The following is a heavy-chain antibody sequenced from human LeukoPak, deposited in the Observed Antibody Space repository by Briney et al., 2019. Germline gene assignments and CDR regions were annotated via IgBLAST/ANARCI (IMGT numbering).Heavy chain of an antibody. CDR2: IYYSGST. CDR3: AGGTYYDSSGYYLY. V-gene: IGHV4-59*01. D-gene: IGHD3-22*01. J-gene: IGHJ4*02. CDR1: GGSISSYY. Sequence: PSETLSLTCTVSGGSISSYYWSWIRQPPGKGLEWIGYIYYSGSTNYNPSLKSRATISVDTSKNQFSLKLSSVTAADTAVYYCAGGTYYDSSGYYLYWGQGTLVTVSS.